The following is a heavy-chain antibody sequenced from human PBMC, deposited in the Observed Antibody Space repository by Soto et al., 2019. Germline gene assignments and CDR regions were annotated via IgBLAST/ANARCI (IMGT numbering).Heavy chain of an antibody. D-gene: IGHD3-3*01. Sequence: SETLSLTCTVSGGSISSYYWSWIRQPPGKGLEWIGYIYYSGSTNYNPSLKSRVTISVDTSKNQFSLKLSSVTAADTAVYYCATHYDSSALDIWGQGTMVTVSS. J-gene: IGHJ3*02. CDR1: GGSISSYY. V-gene: IGHV4-59*08. CDR3: ATHYDSSALDI. CDR2: IYYSGST.